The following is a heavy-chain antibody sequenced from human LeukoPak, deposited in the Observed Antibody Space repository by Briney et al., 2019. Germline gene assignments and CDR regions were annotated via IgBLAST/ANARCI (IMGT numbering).Heavy chain of an antibody. CDR1: GYSIANGYQ. J-gene: IGHJ4*02. CDR2: IYQSGST. Sequence: PSETLSLTCTVSGYSIANGYQWAWIRQSPGKRLEWIGSIYQSGSTYDNLSLKSRLTMLVDTSKNQFSLKMRAVTAADTAIYYCARSEINDYMRFWGQGILVTVSS. CDR3: ARSEINDYMRF. V-gene: IGHV4-38-2*02. D-gene: IGHD4-11*01.